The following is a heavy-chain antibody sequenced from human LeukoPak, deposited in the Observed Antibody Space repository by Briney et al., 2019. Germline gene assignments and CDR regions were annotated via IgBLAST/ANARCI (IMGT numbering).Heavy chain of an antibody. D-gene: IGHD6-6*01. CDR2: IWYDGSNK. CDR1: GFTFSSYG. V-gene: IGHV3-33*06. J-gene: IGHJ4*02. Sequence: GGSLRLSCAASGFTFSSYGMHWVRQAPGKGLEWVAVIWYDGSNKYYADSVKGRFTISRDNSKNTLYLQMNTLRVEDTAVYYCAKGVSTRPLYYFDSWGQGTLVTVSS. CDR3: AKGVSTRPLYYFDS.